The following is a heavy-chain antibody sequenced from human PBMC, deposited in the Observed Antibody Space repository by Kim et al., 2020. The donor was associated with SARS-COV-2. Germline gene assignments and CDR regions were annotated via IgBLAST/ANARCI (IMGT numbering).Heavy chain of an antibody. D-gene: IGHD3-3*01. CDR2: INPSGGST. V-gene: IGHV1-46*01. J-gene: IGHJ3*02. CDR3: ARVPSYDFWSGYLSGAFDI. Sequence: ASVKVSCKASGYTFTSYYMHWVRQAPGQGLEWMGIINPSGGSTSYAQKFQGRVTMTRDTSTSTVYMELSSLRSEDTAVYYCARVPSYDFWSGYLSGAFDIWGQGTMVTVSS. CDR1: GYTFTSYY.